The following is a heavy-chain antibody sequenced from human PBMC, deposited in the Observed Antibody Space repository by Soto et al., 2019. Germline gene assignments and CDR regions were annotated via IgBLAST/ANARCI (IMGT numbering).Heavy chain of an antibody. CDR2: ISSSGSTI. D-gene: IGHD3-22*01. V-gene: IGHV3-48*03. Sequence: EVQLVESGGGLVQPGGSLRLSCAASGFTFSSYEMNWVRQAPGKGLEWVSYISSSGSTIYYADSVKGRFTISRDNAKNSLCLQMNSLRAEDTAAYYCARETYYYDSSGYRIGAYGMDVWGQGTTVTVSS. J-gene: IGHJ6*02. CDR1: GFTFSSYE. CDR3: ARETYYYDSSGYRIGAYGMDV.